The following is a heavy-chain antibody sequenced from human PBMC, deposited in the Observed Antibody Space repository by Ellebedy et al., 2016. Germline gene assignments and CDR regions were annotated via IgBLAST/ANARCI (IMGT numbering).Heavy chain of an antibody. V-gene: IGHV3-23*01. CDR2: VVGSGERT. CDR1: GFTVSSSW. D-gene: IGHD3-10*01. J-gene: IGHJ4*02. CDR3: ANVGGSGIYYNGF. Sequence: GESLKISCAASGFTVSSSWVSWVRQSPGKGLEWVSAVVGSGERTFYADSVKGRFTISRDNSKNMLYLQMSSLKVEDTAVYYCANVGGSGIYYNGFWGQGTLVTVSS.